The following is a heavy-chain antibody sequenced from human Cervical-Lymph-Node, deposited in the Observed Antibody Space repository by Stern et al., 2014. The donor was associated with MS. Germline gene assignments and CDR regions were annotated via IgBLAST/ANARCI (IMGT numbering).Heavy chain of an antibody. CDR3: AHRTAGPFDY. J-gene: IGHJ4*02. CDR2: IYWDDQK. CDR1: GFSLSTSGLG. Sequence: VTLRESCPALVKPTQTLTLTCTFSGFSLSTSGLGVGWIRKPPGEALEWLAYIYWDDQKRYSPSLKSRLTITKDTSKNQVVLTLTNVDPVDTATYYCAHRTAGPFDYWGQGTLVTVSS. V-gene: IGHV2-5*02.